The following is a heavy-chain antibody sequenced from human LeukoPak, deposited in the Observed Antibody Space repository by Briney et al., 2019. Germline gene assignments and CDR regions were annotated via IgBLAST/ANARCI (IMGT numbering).Heavy chain of an antibody. Sequence: GGSLRLSCAASGFTFRSYWMHWVRQAPGKGLVWVSRINSDGNSTRYADSVKGRFTISRDNAKNSLYLQMNSLRVEDTAVYYCAKVKGLAVAGTGAFDIWGQGTMVTVSS. CDR1: GFTFRSYW. CDR3: AKVKGLAVAGTGAFDI. J-gene: IGHJ3*02. D-gene: IGHD6-19*01. V-gene: IGHV3-74*01. CDR2: INSDGNST.